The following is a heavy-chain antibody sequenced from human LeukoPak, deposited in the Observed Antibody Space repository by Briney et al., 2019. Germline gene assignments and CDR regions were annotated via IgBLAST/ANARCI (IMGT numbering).Heavy chain of an antibody. Sequence: GGCLRLSCAASGFTFSDYYMSWIRHAPGEGLECVSYISSSGSTIYHADSVKGRFTISRDNAKNSLYMQMNSLRAEDTAVYYCARNVIGFGEVSGGFDIWGQGTMVTVSS. V-gene: IGHV3-11*01. CDR3: ARNVIGFGEVSGGFDI. CDR2: ISSSGSTI. D-gene: IGHD3-10*01. J-gene: IGHJ3*02. CDR1: GFTFSDYY.